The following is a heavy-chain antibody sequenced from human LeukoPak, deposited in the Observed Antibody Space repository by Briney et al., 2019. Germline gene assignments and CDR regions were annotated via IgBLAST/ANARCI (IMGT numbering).Heavy chain of an antibody. CDR2: ISWNSGNI. CDR3: AKVDGYNSGWYDS. J-gene: IGHJ5*01. Sequence: GGSLRLSCAASGFTFDDYGMHWVRQPPGKGLEWVSGISWNSGNIGYADSVRGRFTISRDNAKNSLYLQMDILKPEDTAFYYCAKVDGYNSGWYDSWGQGTLVTVSS. CDR1: GFTFDDYG. D-gene: IGHD6-19*01. V-gene: IGHV3-9*01.